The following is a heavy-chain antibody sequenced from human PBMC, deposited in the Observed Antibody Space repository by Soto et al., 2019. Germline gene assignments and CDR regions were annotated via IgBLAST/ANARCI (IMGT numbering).Heavy chain of an antibody. V-gene: IGHV3-23*01. Sequence: PWGSLLLSCAASGFTCSSYAMSWVRQAPGKGLEWVSAISGSGGSTYYADSVKGRFTISRDNSKNTPYLQMNSLIAEDTAVYYCAKHPDSITMIVVVIQYFQHWGQGTLVTVS. CDR1: GFTCSSYA. D-gene: IGHD3-22*01. CDR3: AKHPDSITMIVVVIQYFQH. J-gene: IGHJ1*01. CDR2: ISGSGGST.